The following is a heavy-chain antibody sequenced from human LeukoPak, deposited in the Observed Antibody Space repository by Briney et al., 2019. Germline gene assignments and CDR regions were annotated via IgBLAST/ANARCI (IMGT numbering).Heavy chain of an antibody. CDR3: ARWEARGGFDY. D-gene: IGHD1-26*01. Sequence: SETLSLTCTVSGGSIGSYYWSWIRQPPGKGLEWIGYIYYSGSTNYNPSLKSRVTISVDTSKNQFSLKLSSVTAADTAVYYCARWEARGGFDYWGQGTLVTVSS. CDR2: IYYSGST. CDR1: GGSIGSYY. V-gene: IGHV4-59*01. J-gene: IGHJ4*02.